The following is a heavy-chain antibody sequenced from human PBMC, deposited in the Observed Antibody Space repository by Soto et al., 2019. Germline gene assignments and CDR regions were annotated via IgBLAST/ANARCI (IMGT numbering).Heavy chain of an antibody. V-gene: IGHV3-23*01. CDR2: LVGSGADK. D-gene: IGHD2-8*01. CDR3: AKDLIAGNGVWEAFDM. J-gene: IGHJ3*02. Sequence: PGGSLRLSCAASGFSFSAYAMNWVRQAPGKGLQWVSGLVGSGADKNYADSVRGRFTVSRDNSKNTLYLQMNSLRDEDTAVYYCAKDLIAGNGVWEAFDMWGQGTTVTVSS. CDR1: GFSFSAYA.